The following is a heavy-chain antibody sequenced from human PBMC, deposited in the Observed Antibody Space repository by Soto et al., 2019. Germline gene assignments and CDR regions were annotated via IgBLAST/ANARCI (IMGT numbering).Heavy chain of an antibody. J-gene: IGHJ6*02. CDR3: ARGYCGGDCYYPYYYGMDV. D-gene: IGHD2-21*02. V-gene: IGHV4-34*01. CDR2: INHSGST. Sequence: SETLSLTCGVYGGSFIGYYWSWSRQPPGKGLEWIGEINHSGSTNYNPSLKSRVTISVDTSKNQFSLKLSSVTAADTAVYYCARGYCGGDCYYPYYYGMDVWGQGTTVTVSS. CDR1: GGSFIGYY.